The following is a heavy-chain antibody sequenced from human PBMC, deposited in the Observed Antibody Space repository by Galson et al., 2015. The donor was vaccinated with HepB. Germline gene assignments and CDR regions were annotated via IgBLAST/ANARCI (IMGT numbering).Heavy chain of an antibody. CDR2: ISSSSSYI. J-gene: IGHJ5*01. CDR3: ARDPPYSSSA. Sequence: SLRLSCAGSGISVSSNYMNWVRQAPGKGLEWVSSISSSSSYIYYADSVKGRFTISRDNAKNSLYLQMNSLRAEDTAVYYCARDPPYSSSAWGQGTLVTVSS. D-gene: IGHD6-13*01. V-gene: IGHV3-21*01. CDR1: GISVSSNY.